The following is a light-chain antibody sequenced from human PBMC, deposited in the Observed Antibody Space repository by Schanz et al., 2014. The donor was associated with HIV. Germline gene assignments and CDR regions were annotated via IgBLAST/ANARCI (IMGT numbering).Light chain of an antibody. J-gene: IGLJ2*01. Sequence: SYELTQPPSVSVAPGKTARITCGANNLGSKSVHWYQQKPGQAPVLVINYDTDRPSGIPVRFSGSNSGHTATLTISRVEAGDEADYYCQVWDTYINAVFGGGTKLTVL. V-gene: IGLV3-21*04. CDR3: QVWDTYINAV. CDR1: NLGSKS. CDR2: YDT.